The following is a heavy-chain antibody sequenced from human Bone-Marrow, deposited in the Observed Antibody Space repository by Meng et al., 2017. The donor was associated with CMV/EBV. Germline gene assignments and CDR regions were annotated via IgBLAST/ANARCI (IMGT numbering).Heavy chain of an antibody. CDR1: GDSISTYY. D-gene: IGHD3-10*01. CDR2: IYHSGST. CDR3: ARGPKRVRGVVVLYYFDY. J-gene: IGHJ4*02. Sequence: SETLSLTCTVSGDSISTYYWSWIRQTPGKGLEWIGCIYHSGSTNYNPSFKTRVTISVDTSKNQFSLKLSSVTAADTAVYYCARGPKRVRGVVVLYYFDYWGQGTLVTVSS. V-gene: IGHV4-59*12.